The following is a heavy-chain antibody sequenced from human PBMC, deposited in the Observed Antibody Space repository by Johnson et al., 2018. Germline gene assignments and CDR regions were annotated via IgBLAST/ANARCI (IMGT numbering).Heavy chain of an antibody. D-gene: IGHD6-19*01. CDR2: ISYDGSNK. J-gene: IGHJ6*02. V-gene: IGHV3-30*18. Sequence: VQLVQSGGGVVQPGRSLRLSCAASGFTFSSYGMHWVRQAPGKGLEWVAVISYDGSNKYYADSVKGRFTISRDNSKNTLYLQMNSLRAEDTAVSYCAKDWYSSGWYESNYYYGMDVWGQGTTVTVSS. CDR3: AKDWYSSGWYESNYYYGMDV. CDR1: GFTFSSYG.